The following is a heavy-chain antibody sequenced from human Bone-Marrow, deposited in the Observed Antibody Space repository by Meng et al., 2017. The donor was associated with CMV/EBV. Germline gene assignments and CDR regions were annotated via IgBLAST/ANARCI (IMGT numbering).Heavy chain of an antibody. CDR2: INPSGGST. CDR3: ARWDIVVVPAAPDGMDV. CDR1: GYTFTSYY. J-gene: IGHJ6*02. Sequence: ASVKVSCKASGYTFTSYYMHWVRQAPGQGLEWMGIINPSGGSTSYAQKLQGRVTMTTDTSTSTAYMELRSLRSDDTAVYYCARWDIVVVPAAPDGMDVWGQGTTVTVSS. D-gene: IGHD2-2*01. V-gene: IGHV1-46*01.